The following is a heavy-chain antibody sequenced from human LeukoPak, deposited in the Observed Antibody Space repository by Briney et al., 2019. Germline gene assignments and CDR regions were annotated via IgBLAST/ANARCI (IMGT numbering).Heavy chain of an antibody. CDR1: GFTFSSYW. CDR3: ARAPYCIGGSCRFDY. V-gene: IGHV3-7*03. D-gene: IGHD2-15*01. Sequence: GGSLRLSCAASGFTFSSYWMSWVRQAPGKGLEWVANIKQDGSEKYYVDSVKGRFTISRDNAKNSLYLQMNSLRAQDTAVYYCARAPYCIGGSCRFDYWGQGTLVTVSS. CDR2: IKQDGSEK. J-gene: IGHJ4*02.